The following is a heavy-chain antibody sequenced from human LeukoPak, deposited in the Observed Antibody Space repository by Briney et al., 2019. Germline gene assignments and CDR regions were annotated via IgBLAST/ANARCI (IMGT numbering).Heavy chain of an antibody. Sequence: GGSLRLSCAASGFTFSSYAMSWVRQAPGKGLEWVSAISGSGGSTYFADSVKGRFTISRDNSKNTLYLQMNSLRAEDTAVYYCAREGTGGSSWYEVYYYMDVWGKGTTVTVSS. D-gene: IGHD6-13*01. CDR1: GFTFSSYA. J-gene: IGHJ6*03. CDR3: AREGTGGSSWYEVYYYMDV. V-gene: IGHV3-23*01. CDR2: ISGSGGST.